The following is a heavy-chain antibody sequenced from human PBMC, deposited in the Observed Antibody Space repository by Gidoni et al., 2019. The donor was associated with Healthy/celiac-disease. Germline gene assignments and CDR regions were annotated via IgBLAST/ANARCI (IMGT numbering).Heavy chain of an antibody. J-gene: IGHJ4*02. CDR1: GFTFSSYS. CDR2: ISSSSSTI. Sequence: EVQLVESGGGLVQPGGSLRLSCAASGFTFSSYSMNWVRQAPGKGLEWVSYISSSSSTIYYAESVKGRFTISRDNAKNSLYLQMNSLRAEDTAVYYCARDRVGLAVDGFDYWGQGTLVTVSS. V-gene: IGHV3-48*01. D-gene: IGHD6-19*01. CDR3: ARDRVGLAVDGFDY.